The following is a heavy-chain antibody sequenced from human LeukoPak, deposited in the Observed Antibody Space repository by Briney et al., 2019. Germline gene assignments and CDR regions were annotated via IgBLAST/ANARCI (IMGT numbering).Heavy chain of an antibody. J-gene: IGHJ1*01. CDR1: GFTFSSYA. V-gene: IGHV3-23*01. CDR2: ISGSGDST. CDR3: AKDQGYYGSGSYKEYFQH. D-gene: IGHD3-10*01. Sequence: GGSLRLSCAASGFTFSSYAMTWVRQAPGKGLEWVSAISGSGDSTYYADSVKGRFTTSGDNSKNTLYLQMNSLRAEDTAVYYRAKDQGYYGSGSYKEYFQHWGQGTLVTVSS.